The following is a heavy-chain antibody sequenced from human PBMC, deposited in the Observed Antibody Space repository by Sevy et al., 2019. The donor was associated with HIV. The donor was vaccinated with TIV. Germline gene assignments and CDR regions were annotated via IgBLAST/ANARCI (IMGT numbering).Heavy chain of an antibody. V-gene: IGHV3-21*01. CDR3: AKITVGYYYDSIGYLFDY. J-gene: IGHJ4*02. CDR2: ISSSSSYI. Sequence: GGSLRLSCAASGFTFSSYSMNWVRQAPGKGLEWVSSISSSSSYIYYADSVKGRFTISRDNAKNSLYLQMNSLRDEDTVVYYCAKITVGYYYDSIGYLFDYWGQGTLVTVSS. D-gene: IGHD3-22*01. CDR1: GFTFSSYS.